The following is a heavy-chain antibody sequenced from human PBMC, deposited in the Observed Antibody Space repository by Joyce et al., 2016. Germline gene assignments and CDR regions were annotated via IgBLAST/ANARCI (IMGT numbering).Heavy chain of an antibody. CDR2: ISYEGNNK. CDR1: GFTFGDYA. Sequence: QVQLVESGGGVVQPGRSLRLSCAASGFTFGDYALHWVRQAPGKGLQGVAVISYEGNNKYYADSVKGRFTLSRDNSKTTLYLQMNSLRTEDTAIYFCARGKGITVVTPRGGSFFDHWGQGTLVTVSS. D-gene: IGHD4-23*01. J-gene: IGHJ4*02. CDR3: ARGKGITVVTPRGGSFFDH. V-gene: IGHV3-30-3*01.